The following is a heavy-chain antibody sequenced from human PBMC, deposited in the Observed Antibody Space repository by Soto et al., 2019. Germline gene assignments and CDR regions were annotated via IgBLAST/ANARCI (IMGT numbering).Heavy chain of an antibody. CDR2: IWDNGDTK. CDR3: ARDVAGSGPFDK. Sequence: QVQLVESGGGVVQPGRSLRLSCASSGFSFSNYAMHWVRQAPGKGLQWVAVIWDNGDTKYYADSVEGRFTISRDNSKNTLYLQMESLRAEDTAIYYCARDVAGSGPFDKWGQGTRVTVSS. CDR1: GFSFSNYA. D-gene: IGHD2-15*01. V-gene: IGHV3-33*01. J-gene: IGHJ4*02.